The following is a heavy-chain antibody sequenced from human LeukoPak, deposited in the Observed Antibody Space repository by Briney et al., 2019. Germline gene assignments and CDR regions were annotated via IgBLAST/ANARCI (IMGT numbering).Heavy chain of an antibody. CDR2: ITPNSGGT. CDR1: GYTFAAYH. J-gene: IGHJ4*02. V-gene: IGHV1-2*02. Sequence: ASVKVSCKTSGYTFAAYHIHWVRQAPGQGLEWMGWITPNSGGTNYAQKFQGRVTMTRDTSISTAYMELSILRSDDTTVYYCARATEFDYWGQGTLVTVSS. CDR3: ARATEFDY.